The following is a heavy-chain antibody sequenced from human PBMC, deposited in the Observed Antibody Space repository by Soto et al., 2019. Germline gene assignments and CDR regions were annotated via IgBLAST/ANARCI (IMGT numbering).Heavy chain of an antibody. V-gene: IGHV3-30*18. Sequence: GGSLRLSCAASGFTFSSYGMHWVRQAPGKGLEWVAVISYDGSNKYYADSVKGRFTISRDNSKITLYLQMNSLRAEDTAVYYCAKGPPPTVTMPYDYWGQGTLVTVSS. D-gene: IGHD4-17*01. CDR2: ISYDGSNK. CDR1: GFTFSSYG. CDR3: AKGPPPTVTMPYDY. J-gene: IGHJ4*02.